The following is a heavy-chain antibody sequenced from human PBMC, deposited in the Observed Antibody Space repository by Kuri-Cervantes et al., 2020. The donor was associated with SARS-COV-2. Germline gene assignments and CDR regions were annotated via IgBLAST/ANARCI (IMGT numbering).Heavy chain of an antibody. CDR1: GFTFSSYG. D-gene: IGHD3-22*01. V-gene: IGHV3-30*02. Sequence: GESLKISCAASGFTFSSYGMHWVRQAPGKGLEWVAVIWYDGSNKYCADSVKGRFIISRDNSKNTLYLQMNSLRAEDTAVYYCAKDSSGYYYYFDYWGQGTLVTVSS. CDR2: IWYDGSNK. J-gene: IGHJ4*02. CDR3: AKDSSGYYYYFDY.